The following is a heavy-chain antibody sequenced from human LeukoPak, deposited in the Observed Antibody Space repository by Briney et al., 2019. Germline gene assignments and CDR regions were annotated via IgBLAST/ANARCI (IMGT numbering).Heavy chain of an antibody. V-gene: IGHV3-21*01. D-gene: IGHD4-23*01. J-gene: IGHJ4*02. CDR1: GFTFSSYY. CDR2: ISSSSSYI. CDR3: ATSVRSDY. Sequence: PGGSLRLSCVASGFTFSSYYIHWVRQAPGKGLEWVSSISSSSSYIYYADSVKGRFTISRDNAKNSLYLQMNSLRAEDTAVYYCATSVRSDYWGQGTLVTVSS.